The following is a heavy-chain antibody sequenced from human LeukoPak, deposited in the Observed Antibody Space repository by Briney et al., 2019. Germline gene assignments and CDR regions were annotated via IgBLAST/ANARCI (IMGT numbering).Heavy chain of an antibody. CDR3: AKASAMIVVVSKYFDY. CDR2: ISSSGSTI. V-gene: IGHV3-48*03. Sequence: PGGSLRLSCAASGFTFSSYEMNWVRQAPGKGLEWVSYISSSGSTIYYADSVKGRFTISRDNAKNTLYLQMNSLRAEDTAVYYCAKASAMIVVVSKYFDYWGQGTLVTVSS. J-gene: IGHJ4*02. CDR1: GFTFSSYE. D-gene: IGHD3-22*01.